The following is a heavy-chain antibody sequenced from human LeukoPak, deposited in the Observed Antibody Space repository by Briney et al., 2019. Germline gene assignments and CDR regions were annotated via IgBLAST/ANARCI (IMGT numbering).Heavy chain of an antibody. J-gene: IGHJ5*02. Sequence: ASVKVSCKASGYTFTGYYMHWVRQAPGQGLEWMGWINPNSGGTNYAQKFQGRVTMTRDTSISTAYMELSRLGSDDTAVYYCARNAVPAAMIYWFDPWGQGTLVTVSS. CDR1: GYTFTGYY. D-gene: IGHD2-2*01. CDR2: INPNSGGT. V-gene: IGHV1-2*02. CDR3: ARNAVPAAMIYWFDP.